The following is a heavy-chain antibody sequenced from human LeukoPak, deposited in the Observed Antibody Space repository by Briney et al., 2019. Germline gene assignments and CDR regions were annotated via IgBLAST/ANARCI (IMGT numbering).Heavy chain of an antibody. CDR1: GFTFSSYG. CDR3: AKPTRGSGSFLIDF. D-gene: IGHD1-26*01. J-gene: IGHJ4*02. CDR2: IWNDGSDK. Sequence: GGSLRLSCAASGFTFSSYGMHWARQAPGKGLEWVAVIWNDGSDKYYADSVKGRFTISRDNSKNTLYLQMNSLRAEDTAVYYCAKPTRGSGSFLIDFWGQGTLVTVSS. V-gene: IGHV3-33*06.